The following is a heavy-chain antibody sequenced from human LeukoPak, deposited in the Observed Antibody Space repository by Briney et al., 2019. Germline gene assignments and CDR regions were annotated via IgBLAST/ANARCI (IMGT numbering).Heavy chain of an antibody. J-gene: IGHJ5*02. D-gene: IGHD2-15*01. CDR2: INPNSGGT. V-gene: IGHV1-2*02. CDR1: GYTFTGYY. CDR3: ARAVRPTYLTYCSGGSCYSDNWFDP. Sequence: GASVKVSCKASGYTFTGYYMHWVRQAPGQGLEWMGWINPNSGGTNYAQKFQGRVTMTRDTSISTAYMELSRLRSDDTAVYYCARAVRPTYLTYCSGGSCYSDNWFDPWGQGTLVTVSS.